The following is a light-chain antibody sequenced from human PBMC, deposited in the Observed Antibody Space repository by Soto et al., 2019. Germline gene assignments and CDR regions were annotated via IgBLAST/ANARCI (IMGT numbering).Light chain of an antibody. V-gene: IGKV1-12*01. J-gene: IGKJ4*01. CDR3: QQASSFPLT. CDR2: SAS. CDR1: EAISSW. Sequence: DIKMTQSPSSVSASVGDRVTITCRASEAISSWLAWYQQKPGRAPKLLIYSASSLQNGAPSRFTGSGSGTDFTLTIPSLQPADTAIYYCQQASSFPLTFGGGTKVEIK.